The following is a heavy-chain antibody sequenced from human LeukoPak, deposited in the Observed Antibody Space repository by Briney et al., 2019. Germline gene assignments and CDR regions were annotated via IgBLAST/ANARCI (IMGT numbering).Heavy chain of an antibody. CDR2: ISYDGSSK. CDR3: AKGARYDSSGYYLGFDY. CDR1: GFTFSSYG. Sequence: PGRSLRLSCAASGFTFSSYGMHWVRQAPGKGLEWVAVISYDGSSKYYADSVKGRFTISRDNSKNTLYLQMNSLRAEDTAVYYCAKGARYDSSGYYLGFDYWGQGTLVTVSS. D-gene: IGHD3-22*01. J-gene: IGHJ4*02. V-gene: IGHV3-30*18.